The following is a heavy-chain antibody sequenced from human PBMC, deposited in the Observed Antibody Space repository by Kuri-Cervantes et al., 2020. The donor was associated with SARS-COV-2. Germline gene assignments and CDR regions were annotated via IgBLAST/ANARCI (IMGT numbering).Heavy chain of an antibody. CDR3: VRAQEHNAQQLAGVDY. CDR1: GYTFTSYY. Sequence: ASVKVSCKASGYTFTSYYMHWVRQAPGQGLEWMGIINPSGGSTSYAQKFQGRVTMTRDTSTSTVYMELSSLRSEDTAVYYCVRAQEHNAQQLAGVDYWGQGTLVTVSS. CDR2: INPSGGST. J-gene: IGHJ4*02. D-gene: IGHD6-13*01. V-gene: IGHV1-46*01.